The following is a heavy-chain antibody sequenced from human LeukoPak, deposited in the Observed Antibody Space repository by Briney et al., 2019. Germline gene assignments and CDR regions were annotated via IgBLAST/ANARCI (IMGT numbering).Heavy chain of an antibody. J-gene: IGHJ6*03. CDR1: GFTFSDYD. V-gene: IGHV3-11*01. CDR2: ISRSGSTK. D-gene: IGHD2-15*01. CDR3: ARVLRHCSGGNCYSGGLGYMDV. Sequence: GGSLRLSCAASGFTFSDYDMRWIRQAPGKGLEWVSSISRSGSTKYYADSVKGRFTISRDNAKNSLFLRMNSLRAEDTAVYYCARVLRHCSGGNCYSGGLGYMDVWGKGTTVTISS.